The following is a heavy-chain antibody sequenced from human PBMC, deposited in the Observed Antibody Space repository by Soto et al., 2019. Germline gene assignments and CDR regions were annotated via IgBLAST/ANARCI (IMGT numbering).Heavy chain of an antibody. Sequence: GGSLRLSCAASGFTVSSNYMSWVRQAPGKGLEWVSVIYSGGSTYYADSVKGRFTISRDNSKNTLYLQMNSLRAEDTAVYYCAKGITMIVVVSPADVWGKGTTVTVSS. CDR2: IYSGGST. V-gene: IGHV3-66*01. J-gene: IGHJ6*04. D-gene: IGHD3-22*01. CDR1: GFTVSSNY. CDR3: AKGITMIVVVSPADV.